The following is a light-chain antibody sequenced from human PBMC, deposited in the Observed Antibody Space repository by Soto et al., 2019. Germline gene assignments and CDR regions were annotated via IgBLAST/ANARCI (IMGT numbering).Light chain of an antibody. V-gene: IGKV3-11*01. CDR1: QSVSTY. CDR3: QQRSNWPPLYT. Sequence: EIVLTQSPATLSLSPGERATLSCRASQSVSTYLAWYQHKPGHAPRLLIYDASNRATGIPARFSGSGSGTDFTLTISSLEPEDCAVYYWQQRSNWPPLYTFGQGTKLQIK. CDR2: DAS. J-gene: IGKJ2*01.